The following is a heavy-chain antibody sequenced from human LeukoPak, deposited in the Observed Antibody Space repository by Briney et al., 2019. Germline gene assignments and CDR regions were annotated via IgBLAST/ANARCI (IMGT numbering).Heavy chain of an antibody. CDR1: GGSISSGGYY. CDR3: ASSTPVTTTYSFDY. V-gene: IGHV4-31*03. D-gene: IGHD4-17*01. CDR2: IYYSGST. Sequence: SQTLSLTCTVSGGSISSGGYYWSWIRQHPGKGLEWIGYIYYSGSTYYNPSLKSRVTISVDTSKNQFSLKLSSVTVADTAVYYCASSTPVTTTYSFDYWGQGTLVTVSS. J-gene: IGHJ4*02.